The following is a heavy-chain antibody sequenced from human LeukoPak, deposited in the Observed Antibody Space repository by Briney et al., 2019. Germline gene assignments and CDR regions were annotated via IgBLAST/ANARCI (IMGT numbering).Heavy chain of an antibody. D-gene: IGHD3-22*01. V-gene: IGHV4-61*02. CDR1: GGSISSGSYY. CDR3: ARDQYYDSSGYYYVVGAFDI. Sequence: SQTLSLTCTVSGGSISSGSYYWGWIRQPAGKGLEWIGRIYTSGSTNYNPSLKSRVTISVDTSKNQFSLKLSSVTAADTAVYYCARDQYYDSSGYYYVVGAFDIWGQGTMVTVSS. CDR2: IYTSGST. J-gene: IGHJ3*02.